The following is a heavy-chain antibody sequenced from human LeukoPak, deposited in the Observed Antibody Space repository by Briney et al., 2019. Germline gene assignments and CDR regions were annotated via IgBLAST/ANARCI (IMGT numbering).Heavy chain of an antibody. CDR1: VYTLTELS. CDR3: ATLTVQLERLFGYYYYCMDV. V-gene: IGHV1-24*01. J-gene: IGHJ6*02. D-gene: IGHD1-1*01. Sequence: GASVNVSRKVSVYTLTELSMHWVRQAPGKRLEWMGGFDPEDGETIYAQKFQGRVTMTEDTSTDTAYMELSSLRSEDTAVYYCATLTVQLERLFGYYYYCMDVSGQGSTVTLPS. CDR2: FDPEDGET.